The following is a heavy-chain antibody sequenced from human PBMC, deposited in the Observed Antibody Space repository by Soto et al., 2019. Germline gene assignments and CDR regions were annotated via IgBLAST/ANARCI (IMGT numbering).Heavy chain of an antibody. Sequence: QVQLVQSGAEVKKPGASVKVSCKASGYTFTSYYMHWVRQAPGQGLEWMGIINPSGGSTSYAQKFQGRVTMTRDTSTSTVYMELSSLRSEDTAVYYCARAPPEGWLHWYFDLWGRGTLVTVSS. J-gene: IGHJ2*01. CDR2: INPSGGST. V-gene: IGHV1-46*01. D-gene: IGHD3-22*01. CDR3: ARAPPEGWLHWYFDL. CDR1: GYTFTSYY.